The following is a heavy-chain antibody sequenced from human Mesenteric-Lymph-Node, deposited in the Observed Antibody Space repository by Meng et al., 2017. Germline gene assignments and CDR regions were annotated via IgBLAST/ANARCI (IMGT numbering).Heavy chain of an antibody. CDR3: ASSDYYRSDY. Sequence: QGRLPASGPGLVKPSETLSLTCAVSGGSISRSDWWSWVRQPPGKGLEWIGETSHSGSTNYSPSLKSRVTISLDKSKNQLSLKLNSVTAADTAVYYCASSDYYRSDYWGQGTLVTVSS. V-gene: IGHV4-4*02. D-gene: IGHD3-22*01. CDR1: GGSISRSDW. J-gene: IGHJ4*02. CDR2: TSHSGST.